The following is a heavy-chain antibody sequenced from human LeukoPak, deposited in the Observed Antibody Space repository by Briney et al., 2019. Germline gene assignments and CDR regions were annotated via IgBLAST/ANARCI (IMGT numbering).Heavy chain of an antibody. CDR1: GYSFTSYW. Sequence: PGESLKISCKGSGYSFTSYWIGWVRQMPGKGLEWMGIIYPGDSDTRYSPSFQGQVTISADKSINTAYLQWSSLRASDTAMYYCARPKTETGYDAFDIWGQGTMVSVSS. CDR3: ARPKTETGYDAFDI. J-gene: IGHJ3*02. CDR2: IYPGDSDT. D-gene: IGHD2-15*01. V-gene: IGHV5-51*01.